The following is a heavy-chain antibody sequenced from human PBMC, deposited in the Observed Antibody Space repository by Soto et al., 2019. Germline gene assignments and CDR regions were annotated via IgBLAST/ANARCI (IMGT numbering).Heavy chain of an antibody. J-gene: IGHJ4*02. CDR1: GFTVSSNY. CDR3: ARGALMVYAMDYYFDY. Sequence: GGSLRLSCAASGFTVSSNYMSWVRQAPGKGLEWVSVIYSGGSTYYADSVKGRLTISRDNSKNTLYLQMNSLRAEDTAVYYCARGALMVYAMDYYFDYWGQGTLVTVSS. V-gene: IGHV3-53*01. D-gene: IGHD2-8*01. CDR2: IYSGGST.